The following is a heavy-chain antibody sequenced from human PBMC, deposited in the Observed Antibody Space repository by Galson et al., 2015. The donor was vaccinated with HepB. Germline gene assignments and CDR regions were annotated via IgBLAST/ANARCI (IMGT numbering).Heavy chain of an antibody. Sequence: TLSLTCTVSGGSVSSRSYYWNWIRQPPGKELEWIGFIYFSGSTNYNPSLKSRVTISVDTSKNQFSLKLSSVTAADTAVYYCARSTGFHSPGAFHIWGQGTMVTVSS. CDR3: ARSTGFHSPGAFHI. CDR2: IYFSGST. CDR1: GGSVSSRSYY. V-gene: IGHV4-61*01. J-gene: IGHJ3*02. D-gene: IGHD1-14*01.